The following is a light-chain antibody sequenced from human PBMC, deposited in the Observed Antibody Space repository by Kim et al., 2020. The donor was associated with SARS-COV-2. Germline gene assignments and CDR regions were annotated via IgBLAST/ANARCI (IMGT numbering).Light chain of an antibody. CDR3: QQYDSIPPT. V-gene: IGKV3-20*01. CDR2: GAS. Sequence: EIVLTQSPGTLSLSPGERATLSCRASQSLSRNYLACYQQKSGQALKLLIYGASNRATGIPDRFSGSGSGTDFTLSITRLEPEDFAVYFCQQYDSIPPTFGQGTKVDIK. J-gene: IGKJ1*01. CDR1: QSLSRNY.